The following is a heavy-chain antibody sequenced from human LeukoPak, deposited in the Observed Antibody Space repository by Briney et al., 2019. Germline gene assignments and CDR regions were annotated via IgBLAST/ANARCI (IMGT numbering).Heavy chain of an antibody. CDR1: GGSISSSSYY. CDR3: ARQTGSGLFILP. Sequence: SETLSLTCTVSGGSISSSSYYWGWIRQPPGKGLEWIGTIFYSGSTYYNPSLKNRVTISVDTAKNQFSLNLSSVTAADTAVYYCARQTGSGLFILPGGQGTLVTVSS. V-gene: IGHV4-39*01. J-gene: IGHJ4*02. D-gene: IGHD3/OR15-3a*01. CDR2: IFYSGST.